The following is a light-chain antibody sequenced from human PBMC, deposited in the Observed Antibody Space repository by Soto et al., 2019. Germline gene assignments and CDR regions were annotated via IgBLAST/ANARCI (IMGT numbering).Light chain of an antibody. Sequence: ESVVTQSPVTMCSSLGERATLSCRASQSVRTYLASYQVTPAQAPTLLIYDASRRASGVAARFSGSGSGTDFTLTISSLDPEDFALYYCQQRNTWPPITFGQRTRLEI. V-gene: IGKV3-11*01. CDR2: DAS. J-gene: IGKJ5*01. CDR1: QSVRTY. CDR3: QQRNTWPPIT.